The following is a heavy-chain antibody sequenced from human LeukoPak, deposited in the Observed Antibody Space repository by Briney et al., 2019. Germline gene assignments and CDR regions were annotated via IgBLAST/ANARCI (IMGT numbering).Heavy chain of an antibody. Sequence: GESLKISCKGSGYTFTNYWLGWVRQMPGKGLEWMGIIYPGDSNTRYSPSFQGQVTISADKSISTAYLQWSSLKASDTAMYYCARPIFIAAGDPVDGFAFDIWGQGTMSPSLQ. V-gene: IGHV5-51*01. J-gene: IGHJ3*02. D-gene: IGHD6-13*01. CDR3: ARPIFIAAGDPVDGFAFDI. CDR2: IYPGDSNT. CDR1: GYTFTNYW.